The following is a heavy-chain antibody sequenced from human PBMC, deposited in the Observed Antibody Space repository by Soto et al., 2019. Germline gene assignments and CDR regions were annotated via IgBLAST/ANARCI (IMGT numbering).Heavy chain of an antibody. V-gene: IGHV4-30-2*01. Sequence: QLQLQESGSGLVKPSQTLSLTCAVSGGSVSSDYYSWSWIRQPPGKGLEWIGYIYHSGTTYYNPSLKSRVTISVDRSKNQLSLKLSSVTAADTAVYYWARAAAAYYFDYWGQGTLVTVSS. D-gene: IGHD6-13*01. CDR2: IYHSGTT. CDR1: GGSVSSDYYS. J-gene: IGHJ4*02. CDR3: ARAAAAYYFDY.